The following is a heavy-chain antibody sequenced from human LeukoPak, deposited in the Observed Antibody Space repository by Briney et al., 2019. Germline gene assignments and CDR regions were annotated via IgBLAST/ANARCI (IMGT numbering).Heavy chain of an antibody. J-gene: IGHJ4*02. CDR1: GYTFTSYY. V-gene: IGHV1-46*01. CDR3: VRDREGATTY. D-gene: IGHD1-26*01. Sequence: ASVKVSCKASGYTFTSYYMHWVRQAPGQGLEWMGIINPSGGSTSYAQKFQGRVTMARVTSTSTVYMELSSLRSEETAVYYCVRDREGATTYWGQGTLVTVSS. CDR2: INPSGGST.